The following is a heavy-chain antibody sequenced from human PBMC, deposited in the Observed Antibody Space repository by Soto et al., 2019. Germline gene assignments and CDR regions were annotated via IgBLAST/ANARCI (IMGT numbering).Heavy chain of an antibody. CDR1: GFTFSDYY. CDR2: ISSSGSTI. D-gene: IGHD2-2*01. CDR3: ARTLAPAIVVVPAAIRNDAFDI. J-gene: IGHJ3*02. Sequence: GGSLRLSCAASGFTFSDYYMSWIRQAPGKGLEWVSYISSSGSTIYYADSVKGRFTISRDNAKNSLYLQMNSLRAEDTAVYYCARTLAPAIVVVPAAIRNDAFDIWGQGTMVTVSS. V-gene: IGHV3-11*01.